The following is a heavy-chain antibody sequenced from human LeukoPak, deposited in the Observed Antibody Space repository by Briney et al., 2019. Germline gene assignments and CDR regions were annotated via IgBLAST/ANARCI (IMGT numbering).Heavy chain of an antibody. CDR1: GFTFSNAW. CDR2: IKSKTDGGTT. CDR3: TTGEITMILEEGVVDP. J-gene: IGHJ5*02. Sequence: GGSLRLSCAACGFTFSNAWMSWVRQAPGKGLEWVGRIKSKTDGGTTDYAAPVKGRFTISRDDSKNTLYLQMNSLKTEDTAVYYCTTGEITMILEEGVVDPWGQGTLVTVSS. V-gene: IGHV3-15*01. D-gene: IGHD3-22*01.